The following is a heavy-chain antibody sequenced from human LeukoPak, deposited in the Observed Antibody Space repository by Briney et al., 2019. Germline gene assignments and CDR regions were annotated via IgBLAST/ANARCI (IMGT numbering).Heavy chain of an antibody. V-gene: IGHV3-48*03. CDR3: VIKWRWLRF. J-gene: IGHJ4*02. Sequence: GGSLRLACAASGFTFSSYEMNWVRQAPGKGLEWVSYISGSASTIYYADSVKGRFTISRDNAKNSLYLQMNSLRAEDTAVHYCVIKWRWLRFWGQGTLVTVSS. D-gene: IGHD5-24*01. CDR2: ISGSASTI. CDR1: GFTFSSYE.